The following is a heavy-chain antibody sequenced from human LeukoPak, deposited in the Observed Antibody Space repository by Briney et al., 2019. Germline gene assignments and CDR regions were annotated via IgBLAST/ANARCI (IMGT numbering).Heavy chain of an antibody. CDR3: TRDRFYAMDA. CDR2: IKRDGSEK. CDR1: GFTFSNYW. V-gene: IGHV3-7*01. Sequence: QPGGSLRLSCAASGFTFSNYWMSWVRQAPGKGLEWVANIKRDGSEKYYVDSVKGRFTISRDNAENSLYLQMNSLRAEDTAVYYCTRDRFYAMDAWGQGTTVTVSS. J-gene: IGHJ6*02.